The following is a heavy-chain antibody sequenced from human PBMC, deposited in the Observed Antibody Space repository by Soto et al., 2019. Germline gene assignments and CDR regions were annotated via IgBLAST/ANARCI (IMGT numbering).Heavy chain of an antibody. CDR3: VKDRDSNSWPSRDV. V-gene: IGHV1-18*03. CDR2: ISPNSGNT. Sequence: QVHLVQSGAEVKKPGASVNVSCKPSGYTFTRNGISWARQAPGKGLEWMGWISPNSGNTRYPQKLQDRVIMTTDTLTSTAYMELRSLRSDDMAVYYCVKDRDSNSWPSRDVWGPWTTVTVSS. J-gene: IGHJ6*02. D-gene: IGHD3-22*01. CDR1: GYTFTRNG.